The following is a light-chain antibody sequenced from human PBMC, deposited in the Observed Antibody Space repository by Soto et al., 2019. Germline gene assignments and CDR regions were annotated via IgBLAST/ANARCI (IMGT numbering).Light chain of an antibody. CDR2: EAN. CDR1: NNDIGGYNY. CDR3: SSYAGSNSPYV. J-gene: IGLJ1*01. V-gene: IGLV2-8*01. Sequence: QSVLTQPPSASWSPGQSVTISCTGTNNDIGGYNYVSWYQQHPGKAPKLMIHEANKRPSGVPDRFSGSKSGNTASLTVSGLQAEDEADYYCSSYAGSNSPYVFGTGTKVTVL.